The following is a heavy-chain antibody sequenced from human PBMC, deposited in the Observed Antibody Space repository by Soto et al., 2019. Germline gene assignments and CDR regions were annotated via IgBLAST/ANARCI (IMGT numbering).Heavy chain of an antibody. J-gene: IGHJ6*02. D-gene: IGHD5-12*01. CDR2: SIPIYGTA. V-gene: IGHV1-69*18. CDR3: ARGRGYSGDDHYYYFDMDV. Sequence: QVQLVQSGAEVKKPGSSVKVSCKASGGTFNNYPITWVRQAPGQGLEWMGSSIPIYGTANYAQKFQGRVTITVDESTSTAYMELRSLRSEDTAVYYCARGRGYSGDDHYYYFDMDVWGHRTTVTVSS. CDR1: GGTFNNYP.